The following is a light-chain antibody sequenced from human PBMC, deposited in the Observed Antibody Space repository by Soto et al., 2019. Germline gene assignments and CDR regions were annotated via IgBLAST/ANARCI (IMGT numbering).Light chain of an antibody. J-gene: IGKJ1*01. CDR1: QSLLHSNGYNY. V-gene: IGKV2-28*01. Sequence: DIVMTQSPLSLPVTPGEPASISCRSSQSLLHSNGYNYLDWYLQKPGQSPQLLIYLGSNRASGVPDRFSGSGSGTDFTLKISRVAAEDVGVYYCMQARQTPRTFGQGTKVEIK. CDR3: MQARQTPRT. CDR2: LGS.